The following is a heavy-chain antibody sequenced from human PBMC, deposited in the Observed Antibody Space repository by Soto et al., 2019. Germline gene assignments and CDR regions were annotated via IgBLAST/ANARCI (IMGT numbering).Heavy chain of an antibody. D-gene: IGHD4-4*01. CDR2: IKSKTDGGTT. Sequence: EVQLVESGGGLVKPGGSLRLSCAASGFTFSNAWMNWVRQAPGKGLEWVGRIKSKTDGGTTDYAAPVKGRFTISRDDSKNTLYLQMNSLKTEDTAVYYCTTAVSFGYSNLYYYGMAVWGLGTTVTVSS. V-gene: IGHV3-15*07. CDR3: TTAVSFGYSNLYYYGMAV. CDR1: GFTFSNAW. J-gene: IGHJ6*02.